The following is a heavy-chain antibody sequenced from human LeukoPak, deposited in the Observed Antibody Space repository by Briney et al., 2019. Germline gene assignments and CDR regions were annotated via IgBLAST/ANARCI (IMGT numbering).Heavy chain of an antibody. J-gene: IGHJ5*02. CDR1: GYTFTSYG. D-gene: IGHD2-2*01. CDR3: ARVYCSSTSCFGYWFDP. Sequence: GASVKVSCKASGYTFTSYGISWVRQAPGQGLEWMGWISAYNGNTNYAQKLQGRVTMTTDTSTSTAYMELRSLRSDDTAVYYCARVYCSSTSCFGYWFDPWGQGTLVTVSS. V-gene: IGHV1-18*01. CDR2: ISAYNGNT.